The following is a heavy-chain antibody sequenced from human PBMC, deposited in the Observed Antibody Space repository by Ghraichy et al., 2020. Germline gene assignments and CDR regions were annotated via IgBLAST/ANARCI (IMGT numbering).Heavy chain of an antibody. CDR3: AGHRDGYSY. V-gene: IGHV3-30*04. D-gene: IGHD5-24*01. Sequence: GGSLRLSCAASGFTFSNHAMHWVRQAPGKGLEWVAVISYHGRDIYYADSVKGRFTISRDNSKYTLYLQMNSLRAEDTAVYYCAGHRDGYSYWGQGALVTVSS. J-gene: IGHJ4*02. CDR2: ISYHGRDI. CDR1: GFTFSNHA.